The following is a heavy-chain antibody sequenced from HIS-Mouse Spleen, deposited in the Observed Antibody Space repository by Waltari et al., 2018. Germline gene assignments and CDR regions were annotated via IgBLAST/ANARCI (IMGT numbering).Heavy chain of an antibody. CDR2: IYYSRRT. Sequence: QLQLQESGPGLVKPSETLSLTCTVSGGSISSSSYYWGWIRQPPGKGLEWIGSIYYSRRTDYNPPLNSRVTISVDTSKNKFSLKLSSVTAADTAVYYCAREIPYSSSWYDWYFDLWGRGTLVTVSS. CDR1: GGSISSSSYY. D-gene: IGHD6-13*01. V-gene: IGHV4-39*07. CDR3: AREIPYSSSWYDWYFDL. J-gene: IGHJ2*01.